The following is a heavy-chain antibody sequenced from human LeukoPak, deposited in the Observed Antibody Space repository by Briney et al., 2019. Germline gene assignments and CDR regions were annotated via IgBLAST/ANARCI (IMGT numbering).Heavy chain of an antibody. CDR1: GGPFSGYF. Sequence: PSETLSLTCAVSGGPFSGYFWSWIRQPPGKGLEWIGEIHNSGTTNYNPSLNSRVTISEDTSKNQFYLNLSSVTAADTAVYYCARRYYYNLGSFPFDFWGQGTPVTVSS. J-gene: IGHJ4*02. V-gene: IGHV4-34*01. CDR2: IHNSGTT. CDR3: ARRYYYNLGSFPFDF. D-gene: IGHD3-10*01.